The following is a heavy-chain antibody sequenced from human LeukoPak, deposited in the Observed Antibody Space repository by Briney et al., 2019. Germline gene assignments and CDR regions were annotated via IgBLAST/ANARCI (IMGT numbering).Heavy chain of an antibody. D-gene: IGHD3-3*01. V-gene: IGHV3-23*01. CDR1: GFTFSSYA. Sequence: PGGSLRLPCAASGFTFSSYAMSWVRQAPGKGLQWVSVLRGGGVSTYYADSVKGRFTISSDNYKNTLYLQMNSLRAEDTAVYYCAKDVGSGYSYFDYWGQGTLVTVSS. CDR2: LRGGGVST. J-gene: IGHJ4*02. CDR3: AKDVGSGYSYFDY.